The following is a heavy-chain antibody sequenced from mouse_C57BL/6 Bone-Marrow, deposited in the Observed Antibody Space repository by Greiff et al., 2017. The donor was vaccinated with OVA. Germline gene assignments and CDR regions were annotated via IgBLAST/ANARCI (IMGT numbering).Heavy chain of an antibody. CDR1: GFNIKDDY. J-gene: IGHJ2*01. CDR2: IDPENGDT. V-gene: IGHV14-4*01. D-gene: IGHD2-12*01. CDR3: TTYAYVDY. Sequence: VQLQQSGAELVRPGASVKLSCTASGFNIKDDYMHWVKQRPEQGLEWIGWIDPENGDTEYASKFQGKATITADTSSNTAYLQLSSLTSEDTAVYYCTTYAYVDYWGQGTTLTVSS.